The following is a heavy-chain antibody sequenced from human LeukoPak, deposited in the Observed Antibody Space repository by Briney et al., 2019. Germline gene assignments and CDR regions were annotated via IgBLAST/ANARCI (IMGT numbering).Heavy chain of an antibody. D-gene: IGHD6-19*01. CDR3: TRLKQWLVRDGYYYGMDV. Sequence: GGSLRLSSAHSRFTPTDYSMSWIRHAPRNRLEWVSHISRSTRTIYYPHTANGRFTISRDNAQHTLYLKPTSLRAEDTTAYYYTRLKQWLVRDGYYYGMDVWGQGTTLTVSS. V-gene: IGHV3-11*01. CDR2: ISRSTRTI. CDR1: RFTPTDYS. J-gene: IGHJ6*02.